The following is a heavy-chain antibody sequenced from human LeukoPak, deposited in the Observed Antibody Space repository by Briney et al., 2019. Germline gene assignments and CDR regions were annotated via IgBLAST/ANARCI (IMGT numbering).Heavy chain of an antibody. J-gene: IGHJ4*02. Sequence: GGSLRLSCAASGFTFDDYAMHWVRQAPGKGLEWVSGISWNSGSIGYADSVKGRFTISRDNSKNTLYLQMNSLRAEDTAVYYCAGPYYDFWSGYYILDGVFDYWGQGTLVTVSS. V-gene: IGHV3-9*01. CDR2: ISWNSGSI. D-gene: IGHD3-3*01. CDR1: GFTFDDYA. CDR3: AGPYYDFWSGYYILDGVFDY.